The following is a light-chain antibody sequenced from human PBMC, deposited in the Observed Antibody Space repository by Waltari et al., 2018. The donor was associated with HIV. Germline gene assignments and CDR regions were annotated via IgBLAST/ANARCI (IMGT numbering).Light chain of an antibody. CDR3: SSYARNSPWL. V-gene: IGLV2-14*03. CDR1: ASDFGDYNY. CDR2: DVT. J-gene: IGLJ2*01. Sequence: QSVLTQPASVSGAPGHSITISCTGTASDFGDYNYVSWYQQLPGKAPKLVIYDVTQRPSGICHRFSGARSGTTASLTISGLQADDEADYYCSSYARNSPWLVGGGTKLTVL.